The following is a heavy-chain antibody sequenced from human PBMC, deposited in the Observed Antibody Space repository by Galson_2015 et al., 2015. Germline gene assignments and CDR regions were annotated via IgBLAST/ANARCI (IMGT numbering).Heavy chain of an antibody. J-gene: IGHJ4*02. CDR2: ISSSSSTI. V-gene: IGHV3-48*02. Sequence: SLRLSCAASGFTFSSYSMNWVRQAPGKGLEWVSYISSSSSTIYYADSVKGRFTISRDNAKNSLYLQMNSLRDEDTAVYYCARVGLLWFGELLRPPSYFDYWGQGTLVTVSS. D-gene: IGHD3-10*01. CDR3: ARVGLLWFGELLRPPSYFDY. CDR1: GFTFSSYS.